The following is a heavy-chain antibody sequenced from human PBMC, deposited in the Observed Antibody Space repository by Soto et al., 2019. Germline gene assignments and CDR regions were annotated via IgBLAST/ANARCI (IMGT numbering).Heavy chain of an antibody. CDR3: ARSGRSNYYYGFDV. CDR2: ISAYAGNT. CDR1: GYTFSTYG. V-gene: IGHV1-18*01. J-gene: IGHJ6*02. D-gene: IGHD1-26*01. Sequence: GASVKVSCKASGYTFSTYGITWVRQAPGQGLEWMGWISAYAGNTNYAQKFQGRVTMTTDTPTSTAYMELRSLRSDDTAVYYCARSGRSNYYYGFDVWGQGTTVTVSS.